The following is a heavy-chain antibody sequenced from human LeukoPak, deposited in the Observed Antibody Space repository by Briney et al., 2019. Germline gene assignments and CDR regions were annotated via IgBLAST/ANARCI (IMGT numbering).Heavy chain of an antibody. D-gene: IGHD5-12*01. Sequence: SETLSLTCTVSGYSISSGYYWGWIRQPPGKGLEWIGSIYHSGSTYYNPSLKSRVTISVDTSKNQFSLKLSSVTAADTAVYYCAREEVGYSGYLWGQGTLVTVSS. J-gene: IGHJ5*02. CDR2: IYHSGST. CDR3: AREEVGYSGYL. CDR1: GYSISSGYY. V-gene: IGHV4-38-2*02.